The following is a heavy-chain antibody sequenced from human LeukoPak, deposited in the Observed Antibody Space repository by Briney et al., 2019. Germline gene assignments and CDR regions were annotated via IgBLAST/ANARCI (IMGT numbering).Heavy chain of an antibody. CDR3: AKGVVPAVHDAFDI. CDR2: ISSSSSTI. J-gene: IGHJ3*02. CDR1: GFTFSSYS. V-gene: IGHV3-48*01. Sequence: GGSLRLSCAASGFTFSSYSMNWVRQAPGKGLEWVSYISSSSSTIYYAGSVKGRFTISRDNAKNSLYLQMNSLRAEDTAVYYCAKGVVPAVHDAFDIWGQGTMVTVSS. D-gene: IGHD2-2*01.